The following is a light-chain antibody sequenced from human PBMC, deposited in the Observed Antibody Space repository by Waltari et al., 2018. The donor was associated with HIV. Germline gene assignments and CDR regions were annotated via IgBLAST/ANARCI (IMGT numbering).Light chain of an antibody. J-gene: IGLJ1*01. CDR1: SSDVGGYNY. CDR2: EVN. V-gene: IGLV2-14*01. Sequence: QSALTQPASVSGSPGPSLTIPCTGTSSDVGGYNYVSCYQQHPGKAPKLMISEVNNRPSGVSNRFSGSKSGNTASLTISVLQAEDEADYYCSSYTSSSTLYVFGTGTKVTVL. CDR3: SSYTSSSTLYV.